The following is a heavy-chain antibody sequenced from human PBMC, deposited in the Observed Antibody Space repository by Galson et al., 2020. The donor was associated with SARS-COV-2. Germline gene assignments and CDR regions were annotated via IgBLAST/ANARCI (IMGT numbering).Heavy chain of an antibody. V-gene: IGHV3-23*01. CDR3: SKDLTGFSNMVRGLSQSPDT. Sequence: GGSLRPSCAASGRTFSRYAMNWVRQAPGKGLEWVSSISGSGESTYYADSVKGRFTISRDTSKNTLYLQRNSLKAEDTAVYYCSKDLTGFSNMVRGLSQSPDTWGQGTLVTVSS. CDR2: ISGSGEST. CDR1: GRTFSRYA. D-gene: IGHD3-10*01. J-gene: IGHJ4*02.